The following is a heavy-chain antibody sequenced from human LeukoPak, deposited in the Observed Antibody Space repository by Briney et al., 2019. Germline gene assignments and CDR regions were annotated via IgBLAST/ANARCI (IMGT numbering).Heavy chain of an antibody. J-gene: IGHJ5*02. CDR1: GGSFSGYY. D-gene: IGHD3-22*01. Sequence: SETLSLTCAVYGGSFSGYYWSWIRQPPGKGLEWIGEINHSGSTNYNPSLKSRVTISVDTSKNQFSLKLSSVTAADTAVYYCARGPLSGYYYRGWFDPWGQGTLVTVSS. CDR3: ARGPLSGYYYRGWFDP. V-gene: IGHV4-34*01. CDR2: INHSGST.